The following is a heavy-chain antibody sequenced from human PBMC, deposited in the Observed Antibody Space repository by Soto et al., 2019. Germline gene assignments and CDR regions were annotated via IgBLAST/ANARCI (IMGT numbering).Heavy chain of an antibody. D-gene: IGHD3-3*01. V-gene: IGHV1-18*01. J-gene: IGHJ4*02. CDR2: IRVYNGHT. CDR1: GYSFTSYV. CDR3: ACRDCDSWIAYYTGPDH. Sequence: QVELVQSGGEVKKPGASVKVSCKASGYSFTSYVITWVRQAPGEGLEWMGWIRVYNGHTAYSQKFQDRVIMTTDTSASTAYIELSSLLSDDAAVYKGACRDCDSWIAYYTGPDHWGQGALVTVSS.